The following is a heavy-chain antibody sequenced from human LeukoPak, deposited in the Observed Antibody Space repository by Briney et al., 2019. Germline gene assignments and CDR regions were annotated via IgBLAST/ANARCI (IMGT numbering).Heavy chain of an antibody. CDR1: GGSFSGYY. CDR3: AREIGRGSYADY. V-gene: IGHV4-34*01. J-gene: IGHJ4*02. Sequence: SETLSLTCAVYGGSFSGYYWSWIRQPPGKGLEWIGEINHSGSTNYNPSLKSRVTISVDTSKNQFSPKLSPVTAADTAVYYCAREIGRGSYADYWGQGTLVTVSS. D-gene: IGHD1-26*01. CDR2: INHSGST.